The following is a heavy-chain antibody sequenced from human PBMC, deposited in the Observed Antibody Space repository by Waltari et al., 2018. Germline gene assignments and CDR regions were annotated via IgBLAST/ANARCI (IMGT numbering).Heavy chain of an antibody. V-gene: IGHV4-59*11. CDR3: ARVRYDFWSGYRARWFDH. CDR2: IYYSGST. D-gene: IGHD3-3*01. CDR1: GGSISSHY. Sequence: QVQLQESGPGLVKPSETLSLTCTVSGGSISSHYWSWIRQPPGKGLEWIGYIYYSGSTNYNPSLKSRVTISVDTSKNQFSLKLSSVTAADTAVYYCARVRYDFWSGYRARWFDHWGQGTLVTVSS. J-gene: IGHJ5*02.